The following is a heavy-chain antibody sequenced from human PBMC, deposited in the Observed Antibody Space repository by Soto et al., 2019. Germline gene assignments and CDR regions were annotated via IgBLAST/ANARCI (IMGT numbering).Heavy chain of an antibody. J-gene: IGHJ5*02. V-gene: IGHV3-21*01. CDR2: ISSSSSYI. Sequence: GSLILSGAASGCTFSSYSMNWVRQAPGKGLEWVSSISSSSSYIYYADSVKGRFTISRDNAKNSLYLQMNSLRAEDTAVYYCARDRTGPNWFDPWRQGPLFTVSS. CDR1: GCTFSSYS. CDR3: ARDRTGPNWFDP.